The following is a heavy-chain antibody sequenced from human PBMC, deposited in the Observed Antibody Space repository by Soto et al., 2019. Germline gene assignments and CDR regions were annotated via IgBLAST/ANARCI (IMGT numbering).Heavy chain of an antibody. CDR2: IYHSGST. Sequence: KTSETLSLTCAVSGYSISSGYYWGWIRQPPGKGLEWIGSIYHSGSTYYNPSLKSRVTISVDTSKNQFSLKLSSVTAADTAVYYCARWGVSGGRDNWFDPWGQGTLVTVSS. V-gene: IGHV4-38-2*01. CDR1: GYSISSGYY. J-gene: IGHJ5*02. CDR3: ARWGVSGGRDNWFDP. D-gene: IGHD2-15*01.